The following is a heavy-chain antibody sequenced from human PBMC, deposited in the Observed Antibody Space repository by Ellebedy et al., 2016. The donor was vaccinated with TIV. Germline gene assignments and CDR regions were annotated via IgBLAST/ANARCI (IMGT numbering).Heavy chain of an antibody. J-gene: IGHJ3*02. D-gene: IGHD1-14*01. CDR3: ARANGITDDAFDM. V-gene: IGHV1-2*04. CDR2: INPNSGGT. Sequence: AASVKVSCKASGYIFTDYYMHWVRQAPGQGLEWMGWINPNSGGTNYAQSFQGWVTMTRDTSISTAYMELSRLKFDDTAVYYCARANGITDDAFDMWGQGTMVT. CDR1: GYIFTDYY.